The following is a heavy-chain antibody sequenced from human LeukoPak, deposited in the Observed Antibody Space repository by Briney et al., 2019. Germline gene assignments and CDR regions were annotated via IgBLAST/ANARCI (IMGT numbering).Heavy chain of an antibody. D-gene: IGHD3-22*01. Sequence: GGSLRLSCAASGFTFSSYSMNWVRQAPGQGLEWVSYISSSSSTIYYADSVKGRFTISRDNAENSLYLQMNSLRAEDTAVYYCARADSNGYYHPINWGQGTLVTVSS. CDR2: ISSSSSTI. V-gene: IGHV3-48*01. CDR3: ARADSNGYYHPIN. CDR1: GFTFSSYS. J-gene: IGHJ4*02.